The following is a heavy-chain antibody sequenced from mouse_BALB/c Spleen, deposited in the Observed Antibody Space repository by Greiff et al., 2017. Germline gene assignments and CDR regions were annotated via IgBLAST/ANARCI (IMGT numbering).Heavy chain of an antibody. CDR1: GFDFSRYW. CDR2: INPDSSTI. J-gene: IGHJ1*01. V-gene: IGHV4-1*02. Sequence: EVKVEESGGGLVQPGGSLKLSCAASGFDFSRYWMSWVRQAPGKGLEWIGEINPDSSTINYTPSLKDKFIISRDNAKNTLYLQMSKVRSEDTALYYCARRQDGYYPYWYFDVWGAGTTVTVSS. CDR3: ARRQDGYYPYWYFDV. D-gene: IGHD2-3*01.